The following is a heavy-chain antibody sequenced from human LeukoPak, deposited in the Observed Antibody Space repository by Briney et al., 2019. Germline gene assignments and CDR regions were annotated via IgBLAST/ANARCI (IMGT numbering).Heavy chain of an antibody. D-gene: IGHD6-13*01. CDR2: ISAYNGNT. J-gene: IGHJ3*02. V-gene: IGHV1-18*04. CDR1: GYTFTGYY. Sequence: VASVKVSCKASGYTFTGYYMHWVRQAPGQGLEWMGWISAYNGNTNYAQKLQGRVTMTRDMSTSTVYMELSSLRSEDTAVYYCARDSSKDAFDIWGQGTMVTVSS. CDR3: ARDSSKDAFDI.